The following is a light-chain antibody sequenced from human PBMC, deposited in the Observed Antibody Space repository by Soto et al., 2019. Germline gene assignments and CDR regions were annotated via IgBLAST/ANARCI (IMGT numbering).Light chain of an antibody. CDR1: QSVSSN. CDR2: GAS. Sequence: TLSVSPGERATLSCRASQSVSSNLAWYQQKPGQAPRLLIYGASTRATGIPARFSGSGSGTEFTLTISSLQSEDFAVYYCQQYNNWPQTFGQGTKVNIK. J-gene: IGKJ1*01. CDR3: QQYNNWPQT. V-gene: IGKV3-15*01.